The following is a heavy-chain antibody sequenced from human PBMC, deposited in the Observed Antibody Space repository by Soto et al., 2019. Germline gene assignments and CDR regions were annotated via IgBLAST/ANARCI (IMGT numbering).Heavy chain of an antibody. J-gene: IGHJ6*02. V-gene: IGHV1-8*01. CDR1: GYTFTNYD. CDR3: ARGGKDFYNGMNV. CDR2: MNPSSGDT. Sequence: QVQLVQSGAEVKKPGASVKVSCKASGYTFTNYDINWVRQATGQGPEWMGWMNPSSGDTGYAQNFQGRITMTRNTAMSTAYMEVSSLRSEDTAVYYCARGGKDFYNGMNVWGQGTKVSVSS.